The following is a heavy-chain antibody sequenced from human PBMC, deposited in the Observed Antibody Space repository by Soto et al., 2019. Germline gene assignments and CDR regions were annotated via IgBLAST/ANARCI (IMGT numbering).Heavy chain of an antibody. V-gene: IGHV5-51*01. CDR3: ARQLGTVKGYYYGMDV. J-gene: IGHJ6*02. CDR1: GYSFTSYW. CDR2: IYPGDSDT. D-gene: IGHD4-17*01. Sequence: GESLKISCKGSGYSFTSYWIGWVRQMPGKGLEWMGIIYPGDSDTRYSPSFQGQVTISADKSISTAYLQWSSLKASDTAMYYCARQLGTVKGYYYGMDVWGQGPTVTVSS.